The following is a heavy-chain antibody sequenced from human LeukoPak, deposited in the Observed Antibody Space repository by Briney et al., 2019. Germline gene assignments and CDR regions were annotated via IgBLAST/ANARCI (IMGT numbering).Heavy chain of an antibody. D-gene: IGHD3-9*01. V-gene: IGHV3-9*01. Sequence: PGRSLRLSCAASGFTFDDYAMHWVRQAPGKGLEWVSGISWNSGSIGYADSVKGRFTISRDNAKNSLYLQMNSLRAEDTALYYCAKDMAHPFHDILTGLDYWGQGTLVTVSS. CDR1: GFTFDDYA. CDR2: ISWNSGSI. CDR3: AKDMAHPFHDILTGLDY. J-gene: IGHJ4*02.